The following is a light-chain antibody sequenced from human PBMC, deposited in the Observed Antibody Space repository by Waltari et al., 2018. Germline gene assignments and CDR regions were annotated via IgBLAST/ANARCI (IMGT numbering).Light chain of an antibody. CDR1: QSVSSS. CDR2: GAS. J-gene: IGKJ1*01. V-gene: IGKV3-15*01. CDR3: QQYSNWPMT. Sequence: EIVLTQSPATLSLSPGERATLSCRASQSVSSSLAWYQQKPGQAPRLLIYGASSRGTGIPDRVRGSGSGRDFTLTISSLGPEDFAVYYWQQYSNWPMTFGQGTKVEIK.